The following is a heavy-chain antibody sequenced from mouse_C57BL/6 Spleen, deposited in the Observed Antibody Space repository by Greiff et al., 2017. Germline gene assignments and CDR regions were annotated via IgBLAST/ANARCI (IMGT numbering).Heavy chain of an antibody. CDR2: IYPGDGDT. D-gene: IGHD1-1*01. J-gene: IGHJ4*01. CDR1: GYAFSSSW. CDR3: ARPSTVVSPYYAMDY. Sequence: VKLVESGPELVKPGASVKISCKASGYAFSSSWMNWVKQRPGKGLEWIGRIYPGDGDTNYNGKFKGKATLTADKSSSTAYMQLSSLTSEDSAVYFCARPSTVVSPYYAMDYWGQGTSVTVSS. V-gene: IGHV1-82*01.